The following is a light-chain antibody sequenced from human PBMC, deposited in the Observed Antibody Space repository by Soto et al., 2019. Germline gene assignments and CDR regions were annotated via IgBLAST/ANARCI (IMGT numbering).Light chain of an antibody. J-gene: IGLJ1*01. CDR1: SPNIGGNS. CDR3: GSWESSLSAYV. CDR2: DDN. Sequence: QSVLPQPPSVSAAPGQKVTISCSGSSPNIGGNSVSWYQQLPGTAPKLLIYDDNKRPSGIPDRFSGSKSGTSATLGITVFQTGVEADYYCGSWESSLSAYVFGTGTKVTVL. V-gene: IGLV1-51*01.